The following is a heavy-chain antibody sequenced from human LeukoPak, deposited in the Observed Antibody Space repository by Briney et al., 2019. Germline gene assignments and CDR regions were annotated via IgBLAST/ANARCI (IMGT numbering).Heavy chain of an antibody. CDR2: VSGSGGGT. CDR1: GFTFSSYA. J-gene: IGHJ4*02. CDR3: AKANSSGWYGFDS. D-gene: IGHD6-19*01. Sequence: GGSLRLSCAASGFTFSSYAMSWVRQAPGKGLEWVSAVSGSGGGTYYADSVKGRFATSRDNSKNTLYLQMNSLRAEDTAVYYCAKANSSGWYGFDSWGQGTLVTVSS. V-gene: IGHV3-23*01.